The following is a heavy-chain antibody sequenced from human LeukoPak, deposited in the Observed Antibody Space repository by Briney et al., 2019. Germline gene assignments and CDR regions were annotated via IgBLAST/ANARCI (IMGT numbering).Heavy chain of an antibody. D-gene: IGHD2-2*02. V-gene: IGHV3-13*01. CDR2: IGTAGDT. Sequence: GSLRLSCAASGFTFSSYDMHWVRQATGKGLDWVSAIGTAGDTYYPGSVKGRFTISRENAKNSLYLLMNSLRAGDTAVYYCARAQVVPAAIIDYYYMDVWGKGTTVTVSS. J-gene: IGHJ6*03. CDR1: GFTFSSYD. CDR3: ARAQVVPAAIIDYYYMDV.